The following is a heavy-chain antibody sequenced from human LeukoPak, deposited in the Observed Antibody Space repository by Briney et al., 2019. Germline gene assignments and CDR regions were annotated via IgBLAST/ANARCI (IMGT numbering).Heavy chain of an antibody. D-gene: IGHD1-26*01. CDR2: IRYDGSNK. Sequence: GGSLRLSCAASGFTFSSYGMHWVRQAPGKGLEWVAFIRYDGSNKYYADSVKGRFTISRDNSKNTLYLQMNSLRAEDTAVYYCAKPLLIVGAPFDYWGQGTLVTVSS. CDR1: GFTFSSYG. CDR3: AKPLLIVGAPFDY. J-gene: IGHJ4*02. V-gene: IGHV3-30*02.